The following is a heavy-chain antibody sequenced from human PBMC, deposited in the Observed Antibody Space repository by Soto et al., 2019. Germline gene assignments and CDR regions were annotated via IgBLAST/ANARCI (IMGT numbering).Heavy chain of an antibody. J-gene: IGHJ4*02. CDR3: ARGLGYCSSTSCYEKFDY. CDR1: GYTFTYCS. Sequence: GASVKVSCKASGYTFTYCSLHWLQQAPGQGLERMRWITLYNGNTNYAKKFQGRVTITRDMSLRTAYIELSSLRSEDSAVYYCARGLGYCSSTSCYEKFDYWGQGTLVTVSS. V-gene: IGHV1-45*02. D-gene: IGHD2-2*01. CDR2: ITLYNGNT.